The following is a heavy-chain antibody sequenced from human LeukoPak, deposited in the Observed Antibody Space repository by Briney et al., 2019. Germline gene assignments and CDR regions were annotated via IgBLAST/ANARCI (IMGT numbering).Heavy chain of an antibody. Sequence: GGSLRLSCAASGFSFSHYSMDWVRQAPGKGLEWVSSISRTSSDIYYADSVKGRFTISRDNAKNSLYLQMNSLRAEDTAVYYCARGVPDDYWGQGTLVTVSS. CDR3: ARGVPDDY. J-gene: IGHJ4*02. CDR1: GFSFSHYS. D-gene: IGHD1-14*01. V-gene: IGHV3-21*01. CDR2: ISRTSSDI.